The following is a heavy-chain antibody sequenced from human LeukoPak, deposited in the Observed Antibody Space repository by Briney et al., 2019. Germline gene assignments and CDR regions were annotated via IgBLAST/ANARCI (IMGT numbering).Heavy chain of an antibody. V-gene: IGHV3-30*02. CDR3: AKGEKRLSGFWSGPAHDAFDI. D-gene: IGHD3-3*01. CDR2: IRYDGSNK. Sequence: GGSLRLSCAASGFTFSSYGMHWVRQAPGKGLEWVAFIRYDGSNKYYADSVKGRFTISRDNSKNTLYLQMNSLRAEDTAVYYCAKGEKRLSGFWSGPAHDAFDIWGQGTMVTVSS. CDR1: GFTFSSYG. J-gene: IGHJ3*02.